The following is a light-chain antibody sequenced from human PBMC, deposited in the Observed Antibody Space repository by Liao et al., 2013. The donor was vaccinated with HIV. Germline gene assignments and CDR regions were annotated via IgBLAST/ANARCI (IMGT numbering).Light chain of an antibody. CDR2: YDT. CDR3: QVWDSNNDLPV. CDR1: NIGSES. V-gene: IGLV3-21*01. Sequence: SYVLTQPPSVSVAPGKTARITCGGNNIGSESVHWYQLKPGQAPVLVIYYDTDRPTGIPERFSGSNSGNTATLTISRVEAGDEADFYCQVWDSNNDLPVFGGGTKLTVL. J-gene: IGLJ3*02.